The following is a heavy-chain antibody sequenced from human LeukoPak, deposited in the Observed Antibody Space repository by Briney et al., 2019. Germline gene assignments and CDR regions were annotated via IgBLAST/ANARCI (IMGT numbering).Heavy chain of an antibody. D-gene: IGHD3-3*01. Sequence: GGSLRLSCAASGFTFSDYYMSWIRQAPGKGLEWVSYISSSGSTIYYADSVKGRFTISRDNAKNSLYLQMNSLRAEDTAVYYCARDRSNDFWSGYAFDIWGQGTMVTVSS. J-gene: IGHJ3*02. CDR1: GFTFSDYY. V-gene: IGHV3-11*04. CDR2: ISSSGSTI. CDR3: ARDRSNDFWSGYAFDI.